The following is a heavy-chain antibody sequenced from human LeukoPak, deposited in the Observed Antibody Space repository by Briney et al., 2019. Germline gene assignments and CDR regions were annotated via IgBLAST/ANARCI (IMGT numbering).Heavy chain of an antibody. CDR3: AMDPPDSGWAFWS. V-gene: IGHV3-33*01. CDR1: GFDFRTHA. D-gene: IGHD6-19*01. J-gene: IGHJ5*02. CDR2: IWRGGNNK. Sequence: GGSLRLSCSAFGFDFRTHAMHWVRQAPGKGLEWVAMIWRGGNNKYYGDSVKGRFTISRDDSRSKVFLQMDTLSAEDTAVHYCAMDPPDSGWAFWSWGQGALVTVFS.